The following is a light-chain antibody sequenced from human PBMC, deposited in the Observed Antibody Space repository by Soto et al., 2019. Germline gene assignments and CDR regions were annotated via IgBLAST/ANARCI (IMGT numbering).Light chain of an antibody. CDR2: GAS. Sequence: EIVLTQYPGTLSLSPGERATLSCRASQSVSSSYLAWYRQKPGQAPRLLIYGASSRATGIPDRFSGSGSGTDFTLTISRLEPEDFAVYYCQQYGSSPRTFGQGTKVDIK. CDR1: QSVSSSY. CDR3: QQYGSSPRT. J-gene: IGKJ1*01. V-gene: IGKV3-20*01.